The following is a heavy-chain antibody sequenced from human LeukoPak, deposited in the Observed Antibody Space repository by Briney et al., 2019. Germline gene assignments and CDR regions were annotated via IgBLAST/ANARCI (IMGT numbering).Heavy chain of an antibody. CDR2: IYYTGGT. Sequence: SETLSLTCTVSGGSISSSSYYWGWIRQPPGRGLEWIGSIYYTGGTLYNPSLKSRVSMSVDTSTNQFSLKLTSVTAADTAVYYCARDRTGRNTAHDDYWGQGTLVTVSS. CDR3: ARDRTGRNTAHDDY. V-gene: IGHV4-39*07. D-gene: IGHD5-18*01. CDR1: GGSISSSSYY. J-gene: IGHJ4*02.